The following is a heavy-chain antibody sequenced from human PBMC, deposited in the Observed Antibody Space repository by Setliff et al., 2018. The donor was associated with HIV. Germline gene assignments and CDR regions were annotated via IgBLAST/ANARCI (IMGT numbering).Heavy chain of an antibody. J-gene: IGHJ4*02. V-gene: IGHV1-8*01. CDR1: EYSFTSYD. CDR3: ARAPRGVGSSSYFDY. D-gene: IGHD2-2*01. Sequence: ASVKVSCKPSEYSFTSYDINWVRQATGQGLEWMGWLNPNSHNTGYAQKFQGRVTMTRKTSTGTAFMELISLRSEDTAVYYCARAPRGVGSSSYFDYWGQGALVTVSS. CDR2: LNPNSHNT.